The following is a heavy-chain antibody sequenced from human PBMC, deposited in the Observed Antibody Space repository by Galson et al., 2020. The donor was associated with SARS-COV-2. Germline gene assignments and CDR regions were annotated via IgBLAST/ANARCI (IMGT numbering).Heavy chain of an antibody. V-gene: IGHV3-72*01. D-gene: IGHD1-1*01. CDR2: IRNKANSYTT. CDR1: GFTFSDHY. CDR3: ARITTAGDQYGIDV. J-gene: IGHJ6*02. Sequence: GESLKISCASSGFTFSDHYMDLVRQAPGKGLEWVGRIRNKANSYTTEYAASGKGRFTISRDDSKNSLYLQMNSLKTEDTAVYYCARITTAGDQYGIDVWGQGTTVTVSS.